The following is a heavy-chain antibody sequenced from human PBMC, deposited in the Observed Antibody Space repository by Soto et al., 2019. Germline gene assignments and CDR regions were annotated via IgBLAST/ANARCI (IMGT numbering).Heavy chain of an antibody. V-gene: IGHV1-58*01. D-gene: IGHD2-15*01. CDR1: GFTFSNSA. CDR3: AAELYSGGTCCSFDI. CDR2: IVVGSGNT. J-gene: IGHJ3*02. Sequence: ASVKVSCKTSGFTFSNSAVQWVRQARGQRLEWMGWIVVGSGNTQYAQKFRERVTITRDMSTSTAHMEVSSLASEDTAVHYCAAELYSGGTCCSFDIWGQGTMVTVSS.